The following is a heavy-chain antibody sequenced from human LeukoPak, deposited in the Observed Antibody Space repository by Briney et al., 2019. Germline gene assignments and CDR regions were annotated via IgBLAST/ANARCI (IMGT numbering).Heavy chain of an antibody. V-gene: IGHV3-74*01. D-gene: IGHD5-12*01. CDR3: ASVDDLDAFDT. CDR2: ITNDGSST. Sequence: GSLRLSCAASGLTFSSHWMHWVRQAPGKGLVWVSRITNDGSSTTYADSVKGRFTISRDNSNNTLYLQMNSLRADDTAVYYCASVDDLDAFDTWGQGTMVTVSS. CDR1: GLTFSSHW. J-gene: IGHJ3*02.